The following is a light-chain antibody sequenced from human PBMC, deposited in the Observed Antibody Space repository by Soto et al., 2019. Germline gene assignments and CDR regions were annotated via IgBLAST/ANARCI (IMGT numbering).Light chain of an antibody. V-gene: IGKV3-20*01. CDR3: QQFGGSPKLT. J-gene: IGKJ4*01. CDR2: GAS. CDR1: QTVSSSY. Sequence: ILLTQSPGTLSLSPGQTATLSCRASQTVSSSYLAWYQQRPGQPPRLLIYGASNRATGIPDRFSGSGSGTDFTLTISRLEPEDFAVYYCQQFGGSPKLTFGGGTKVEIK.